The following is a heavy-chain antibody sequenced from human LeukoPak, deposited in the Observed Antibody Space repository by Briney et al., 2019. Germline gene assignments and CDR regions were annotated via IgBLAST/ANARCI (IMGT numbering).Heavy chain of an antibody. CDR3: AIDRGIRRLGIYYYYMDV. CDR1: GFSFDDYG. V-gene: IGHV3-43D*04. D-gene: IGHD1-1*01. J-gene: IGHJ6*03. Sequence: PGGSLRLSCAASGFSFDDYGMHWVRQAPGKGLEWVSRIIWDGSTTDYADSVRGRFTMSRDNSKHSLFLEMNGLTVEHSALYFCAIDRGIRRLGIYYYYMDVWGKGTRVTVSS. CDR2: IIWDGSTT.